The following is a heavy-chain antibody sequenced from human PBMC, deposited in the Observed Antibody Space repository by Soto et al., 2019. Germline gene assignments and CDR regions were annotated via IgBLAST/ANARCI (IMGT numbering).Heavy chain of an antibody. CDR1: GVTFISYA. Sequence: GTSVEVSCKAPGVTFISYAISSVRHAPGQGLEWMGGIIPIFGTANYAQKFQGRVTITADESTSTAYMELSSLRSEDTAVYYCARDLDYYDSSGYPPVAFDIWGQGTMVTVSS. V-gene: IGHV1-69*13. CDR3: ARDLDYYDSSGYPPVAFDI. D-gene: IGHD3-22*01. J-gene: IGHJ3*02. CDR2: IIPIFGTA.